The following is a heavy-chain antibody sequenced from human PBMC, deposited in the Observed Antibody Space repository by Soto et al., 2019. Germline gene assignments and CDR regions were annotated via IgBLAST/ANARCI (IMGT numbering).Heavy chain of an antibody. V-gene: IGHV1-18*01. CDR3: AGEGEMPYYYYGLDV. CDR1: GYTFTTYG. Sequence: QVQLVQSGAEVRKPGASVKVSCKASGYTFTTYGISWVRQAPGQGLEWMGWISGYDGHTKYAQKFQGRIIMTTDTSTSRVYMDLRSLRSDETAVYYCAGEGEMPYYYYGLDVWGQGTTVTVSS. CDR2: ISGYDGHT. D-gene: IGHD3-16*01. J-gene: IGHJ6*02.